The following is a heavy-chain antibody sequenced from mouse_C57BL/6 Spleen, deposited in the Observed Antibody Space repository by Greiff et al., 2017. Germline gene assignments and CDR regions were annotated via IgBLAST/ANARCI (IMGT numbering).Heavy chain of an antibody. V-gene: IGHV1-77*01. CDR3: ASPFYYGSSPYAMDY. Sequence: VQLQQSGAELVKPGASVKISCKASGYTFTDSYINWVKQRPGQSLEWIGKIGPGSGSTYYNEKFKGKATLTADKSSSTAYMQLSSLTSEDSAVYFCASPFYYGSSPYAMDYWGQGTSVTVSS. D-gene: IGHD1-1*01. J-gene: IGHJ4*01. CDR2: IGPGSGST. CDR1: GYTFTDSY.